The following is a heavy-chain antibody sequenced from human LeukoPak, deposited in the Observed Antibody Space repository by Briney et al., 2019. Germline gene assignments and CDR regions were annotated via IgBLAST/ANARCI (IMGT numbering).Heavy chain of an antibody. J-gene: IGHJ6*03. D-gene: IGHD1-26*01. V-gene: IGHV1-2*02. CDR1: GYTFTGYY. Sequence: ASVKVSCKASGYTFTGYYMHWVRQAPGQGLEWMGWINPNSGGTNYAQKFQGRVTMTRDTSISTAYMELSRLRSDDTAVYFCARVSGSVIAREYYYYMDVWGTGTTVIVS. CDR3: ARVSGSVIAREYYYYMDV. CDR2: INPNSGGT.